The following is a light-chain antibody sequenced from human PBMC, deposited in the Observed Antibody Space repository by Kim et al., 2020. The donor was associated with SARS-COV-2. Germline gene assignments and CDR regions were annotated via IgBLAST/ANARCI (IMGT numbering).Light chain of an antibody. Sequence: AIQLTQSPSSLSASVGDRVTITCRASQAISASLAWYQQKPGKAPKLLIYDASNLETGVPSRFSGSSSGTDFTLTISSLQPEDFATYYCQHFYHTPTTFGGGTQVDIK. V-gene: IGKV1D-13*01. CDR3: QHFYHTPTT. CDR2: DAS. J-gene: IGKJ4*01. CDR1: QAISAS.